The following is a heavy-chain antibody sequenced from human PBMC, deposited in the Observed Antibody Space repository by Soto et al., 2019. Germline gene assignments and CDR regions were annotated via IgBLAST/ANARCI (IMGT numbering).Heavy chain of an antibody. CDR1: ADTFTGYT. V-gene: IGHV1-69*08. CDR2: VIPILGAS. Sequence: ASVKVSCKASADTFTGYTVTWVRQAPGQGLEWVGRVIPILGASNFAQKFQGRVTISADKSADTAYMVLTGLTSEDTAVYYCGRSRGSYYTNFDSWGQGTQVTVSS. D-gene: IGHD3-10*01. CDR3: GRSRGSYYTNFDS. J-gene: IGHJ4*02.